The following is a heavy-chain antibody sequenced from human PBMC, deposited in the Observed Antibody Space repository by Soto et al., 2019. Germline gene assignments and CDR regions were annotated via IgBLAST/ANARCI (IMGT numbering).Heavy chain of an antibody. CDR1: GFTFDDSG. Sequence: GGSLRLSCAASGFTFDDSGMSWVRQVPGKGLEWVSGIHWNGGSPTYADSVKGRFTISRDNAKNSLYLHMNSLRVEDTALYHCARDRTTIVTPVFVNWGQGTLVTVSS. CDR2: IHWNGGSP. J-gene: IGHJ4*02. D-gene: IGHD4-4*01. CDR3: ARDRTTIVTPVFVN. V-gene: IGHV3-20*01.